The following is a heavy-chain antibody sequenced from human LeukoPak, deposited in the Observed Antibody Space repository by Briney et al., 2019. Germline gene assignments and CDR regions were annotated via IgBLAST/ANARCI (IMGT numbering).Heavy chain of an antibody. D-gene: IGHD3-22*01. CDR2: INTDGSST. CDR1: GFTFSSYW. CDR3: ARDLQAYYYDSSGYL. V-gene: IGHV3-74*01. J-gene: IGHJ4*02. Sequence: GGSLRLSCAASGFTFSSYWMHWVRQSPGKGLVWVSRINTDGSSTSYADSVKGRFTISRDNAKNTLYLQMNSLRAEDTAVYYCARDLQAYYYDSSGYLWGQGTLVTVSS.